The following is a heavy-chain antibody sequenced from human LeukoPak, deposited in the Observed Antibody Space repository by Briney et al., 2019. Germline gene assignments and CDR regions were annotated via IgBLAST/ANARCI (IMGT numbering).Heavy chain of an antibody. CDR1: GITFSRSW. D-gene: IGHD1-14*01. J-gene: IGHJ4*02. CDR2: INEDETQK. V-gene: IGHV3-7*01. Sequence: GGSLTLSCAASGITFSRSWMTWIRQAPGKGLEWVANINEDETQKYYVDSVKGRFRISRDNAKTSVYLQMDSLRADYTGTYYCTTSNRLWGRSDSWGQGTLVTVSS. CDR3: TTSNRLWGRSDS.